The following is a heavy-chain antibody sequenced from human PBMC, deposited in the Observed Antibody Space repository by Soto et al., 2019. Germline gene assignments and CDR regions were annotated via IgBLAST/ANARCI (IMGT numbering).Heavy chain of an antibody. J-gene: IGHJ4*01. Sequence: GGSLRLSCAVSGFSVSSNYMNWVRQAPGKGLEWVSVVHSGGSTYYADSVKGRFTFSRDNSKNPLYLQMNSLRSEDSAVYYFARALLGVDYPDYRGHATLVTVPS. V-gene: IGHV3-53*01. D-gene: IGHD4-17*01. CDR1: GFSVSSNY. CDR2: VHSGGST. CDR3: ARALLGVDYPDY.